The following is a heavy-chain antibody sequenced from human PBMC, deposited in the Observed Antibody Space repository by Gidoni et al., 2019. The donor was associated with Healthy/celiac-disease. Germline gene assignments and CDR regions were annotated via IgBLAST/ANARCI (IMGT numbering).Heavy chain of an antibody. V-gene: IGHV3-21*01. CDR1: GFTFSSYS. CDR2: ISSSSSYI. Sequence: EVQLVESGGGLVKPGGSLRLSCAASGFTFSSYSMNWVRQAPGKGLEWVSSISSSSSYIYYADSVKGRFTISRDNAKNSLYLQMNSLRAEDTAVYYCARGSREYYYYMDVWGKGTTVTVSS. J-gene: IGHJ6*03. CDR3: ARGSREYYYYMDV.